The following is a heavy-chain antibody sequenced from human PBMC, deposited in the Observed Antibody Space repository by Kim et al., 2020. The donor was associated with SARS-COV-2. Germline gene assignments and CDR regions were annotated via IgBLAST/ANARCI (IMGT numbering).Heavy chain of an antibody. CDR3: AKDMFSPPSLDYGMDV. D-gene: IGHD6-6*01. CDR1: GFTFDDYA. CDR2: ISWNSGSI. Sequence: GGSLRLSCAASGFTFDDYAMHWVRQAPGKGLEWVSGISWNSGSIGYADSVKGRFTISRDNAKNSLYLQMNSLRAEDTALYYCAKDMFSPPSLDYGMDVWGQGTTVTVSS. J-gene: IGHJ6*02. V-gene: IGHV3-9*01.